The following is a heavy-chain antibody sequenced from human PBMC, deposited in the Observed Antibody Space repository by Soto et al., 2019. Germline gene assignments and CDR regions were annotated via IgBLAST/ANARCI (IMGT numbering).Heavy chain of an antibody. CDR1: GFTFRTYG. CDR3: ALLPGMWGTYLVAY. V-gene: IGHV3-30*03. CDR2: ISYDGTHE. D-gene: IGHD2-15*01. Sequence: QVQLVESGGGVVQPGRSLRLACAASGFTFRTYGMNWVRQAPGKGLEWVAVISYDGTHEYYADSVKGRFTISRDNAKNTVHLQMTTLRAEDTALYYFALLPGMWGTYLVAYWGQGTPVTVSS. J-gene: IGHJ4*02.